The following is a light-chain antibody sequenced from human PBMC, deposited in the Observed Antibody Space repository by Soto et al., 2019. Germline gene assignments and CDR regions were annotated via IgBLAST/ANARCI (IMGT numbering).Light chain of an antibody. CDR3: QQRNSYPPT. J-gene: IGKJ4*01. V-gene: IGKV1-9*01. CDR1: QGISSY. Sequence: DIQLTQSPSFLSASVGDRVTITCRASQGISSYLAWYQQKPGKAPKLLIYAASTLQSGVPSRFSGSGSGTEFTLTISSLPAEDFATYYCQQRNSYPPTCGGGTMVEIK. CDR2: AAS.